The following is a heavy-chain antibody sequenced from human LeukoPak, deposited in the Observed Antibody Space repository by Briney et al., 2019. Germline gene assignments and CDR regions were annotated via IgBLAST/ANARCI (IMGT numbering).Heavy chain of an antibody. J-gene: IGHJ4*02. CDR1: GFTFSSYA. D-gene: IGHD3-16*01. Sequence: GGSLRLSCAASGFTFSSYAMHWVRQAPGKGLEWVALISYDGTNKYYADSVKGRFTISRDNSKSTLYLQMNSLRAEDTAVYYCAKDWGEYFDYVWGSFTSFDSWGQGTLVTVSS. CDR3: AKDWGEYFDYVWGSFTSFDS. V-gene: IGHV3-30*18. CDR2: ISYDGTNK.